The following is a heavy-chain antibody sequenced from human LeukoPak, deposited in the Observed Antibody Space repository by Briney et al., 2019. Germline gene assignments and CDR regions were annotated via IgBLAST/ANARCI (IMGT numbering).Heavy chain of an antibody. CDR2: LSDSGGST. Sequence: GGSLRLSCAASGFTFSSYGMSWVRQAPGKGLEWVSGLSDSGGSTYYADSVKGRFTISRDNSKNTLYLQLNSLRAEDTALYYCARRHCTNGVCYFDYWGQGTLVTVSS. J-gene: IGHJ4*02. CDR3: ARRHCTNGVCYFDY. CDR1: GFTFSSYG. V-gene: IGHV3-23*01. D-gene: IGHD2-8*01.